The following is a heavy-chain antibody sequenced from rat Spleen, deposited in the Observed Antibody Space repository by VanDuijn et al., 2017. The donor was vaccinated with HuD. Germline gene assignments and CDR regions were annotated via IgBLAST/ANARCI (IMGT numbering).Heavy chain of an antibody. CDR2: IWGNGDT. Sequence: VQLVESGGGLVQPGRSLKLSCAASGFTFSNYYMAWVRQAPTKGLEWMGVIWGNGDTNYRSALKSRLSISRDTSKSQVFLKVNNLQTEDTAMYFCARHLDSGGYFDYWGQGVMVTVSS. V-gene: IGHV2S61*01. CDR3: ARHLDSGGYFDY. D-gene: IGHD1-11*01. J-gene: IGHJ2*01. CDR1: GFTFSNYY.